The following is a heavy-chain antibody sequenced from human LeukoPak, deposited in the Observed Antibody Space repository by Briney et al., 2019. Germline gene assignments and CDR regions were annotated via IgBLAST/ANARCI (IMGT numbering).Heavy chain of an antibody. CDR2: IYGSDGKT. V-gene: IGHV3-23*01. CDR3: AKTQGYYDA. Sequence: GSLRLSCVASGFTFRNYAMSWVRQAPGKGLELVSGIYGSDGKTVYGDAVKGRFTLSRDNSKNTLYLQMNSLRADDTAVYYCAKTQGYYDAWGQGALVTVSS. CDR1: GFTFRNYA. J-gene: IGHJ5*02. D-gene: IGHD2-15*01.